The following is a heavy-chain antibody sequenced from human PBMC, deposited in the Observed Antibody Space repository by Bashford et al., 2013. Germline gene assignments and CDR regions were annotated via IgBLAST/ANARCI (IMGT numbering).Heavy chain of an antibody. D-gene: IGHD3-10*01. V-gene: IGHV5-51*01. Sequence: ESLKISCXGSGYKFSTYWDRPGCARCPGKAWSGWEHRIRGTLDIRYSPSFEGQVTISADKSLSTAYLQWSSLKASDSAMYYCARQTVRGTSYYFGPDVWGQGTAVTVSS. CDR2: RIRGTLDI. CDR1: GYKFSTYW. J-gene: IGHJ6*02. CDR3: ARQTVRGTSYYFGPDV.